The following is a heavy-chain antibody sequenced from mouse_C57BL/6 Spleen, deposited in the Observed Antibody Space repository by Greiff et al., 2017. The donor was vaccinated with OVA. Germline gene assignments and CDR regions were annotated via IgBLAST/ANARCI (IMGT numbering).Heavy chain of an antibody. J-gene: IGHJ3*01. D-gene: IGHD1-1*01. CDR3: AEDLYYYGSSYAWFAY. V-gene: IGHV5-4*03. Sequence: EVMLVESGGGLVKPGGSLKLSCAASGFTFSSYAMSWVRQTPEKRLEWVATISDGGSYTYYPDNVKGRFTISRDNAKNNLYLQMSHLKSEDTAMYYCAEDLYYYGSSYAWFAYWGQGTLVTVSA. CDR1: GFTFSSYA. CDR2: ISDGGSYT.